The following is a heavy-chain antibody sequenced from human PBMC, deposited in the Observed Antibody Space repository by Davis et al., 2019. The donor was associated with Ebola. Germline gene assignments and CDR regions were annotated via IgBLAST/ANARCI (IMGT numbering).Heavy chain of an antibody. Sequence: SETLSLTCTVSGGSISSGGSSWSWIRQPPGKGLEWIGYIYYSGRTNHNPSLKSRVTISIDASKNLFSLKLSSVTAADTAVYYCARDRHAYGLDVWGQGTTVTVSS. CDR1: GGSISSGGSS. J-gene: IGHJ6*02. CDR3: ARDRHAYGLDV. V-gene: IGHV4-61*08. CDR2: IYYSGRT.